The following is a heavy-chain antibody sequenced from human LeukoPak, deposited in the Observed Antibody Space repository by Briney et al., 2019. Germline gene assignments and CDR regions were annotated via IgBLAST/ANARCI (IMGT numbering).Heavy chain of an antibody. CDR2: IWYDGSNK. D-gene: IGHD3-22*01. CDR1: GFTFSSYG. Sequence: PGGSLRLSCAASGFTFSSYGMHWVRQAPGKGLEWVAVIWYDGSNKYYADSVKGRFTISRDNSKNTLYLQMNSLRAEDTAVYYCAKDRTHDSNPDDAFDIWGQGTMVTVSS. J-gene: IGHJ3*02. CDR3: AKDRTHDSNPDDAFDI. V-gene: IGHV3-33*06.